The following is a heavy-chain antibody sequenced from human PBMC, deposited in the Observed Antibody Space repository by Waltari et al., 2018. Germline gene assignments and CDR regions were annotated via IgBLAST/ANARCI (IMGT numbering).Heavy chain of an antibody. D-gene: IGHD5-12*01. Sequence: QVQLVQSGAEVKKPGASVKVSCKASGYTFTSYAMHWVRQAPGQGLEWMGWINAGNGNTKYSQKFQGRVTITRDTSASTAYMELSSLRSEDTAVYYCARGSPSGYDPNYYYYGMDVWGQGTTVTVSS. V-gene: IGHV1-3*01. CDR1: GYTFTSYA. J-gene: IGHJ6*02. CDR3: ARGSPSGYDPNYYYYGMDV. CDR2: INAGNGNT.